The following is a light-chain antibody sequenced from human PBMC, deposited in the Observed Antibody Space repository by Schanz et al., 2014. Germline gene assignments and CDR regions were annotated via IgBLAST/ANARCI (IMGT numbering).Light chain of an antibody. Sequence: QSVLTQPPSVSGAPGQRVTISCTGSSSNIGAGYDVYWYQQLPGTAPKLLIYGNSNRPSGVPDRFSGSKSGTSASLAITGLQAEDEADYYCQSYDSSLSALVFGGGTKLTVL. CDR1: SSNIGAGYD. V-gene: IGLV1-40*01. CDR2: GNS. CDR3: QSYDSSLSALV. J-gene: IGLJ2*01.